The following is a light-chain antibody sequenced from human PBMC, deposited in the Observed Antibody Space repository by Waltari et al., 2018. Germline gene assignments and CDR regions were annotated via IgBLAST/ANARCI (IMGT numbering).Light chain of an antibody. V-gene: IGLV1-47*01. J-gene: IGLJ2*01. CDR3: ATWDDSLRGHVL. Sequence: QSVLTQPPSASGTPGQRVTISCSGSISNIGSNYGYWCQQFPGTAPRLIMSRNNQRPSGVPDRFSGSKSGTSASLAISGLRSEDEADYYCATWDDSLRGHVLFGGGTKLTVL. CDR2: RNN. CDR1: ISNIGSNY.